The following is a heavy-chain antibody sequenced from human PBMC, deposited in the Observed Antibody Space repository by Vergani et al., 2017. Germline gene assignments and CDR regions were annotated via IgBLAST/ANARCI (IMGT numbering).Heavy chain of an antibody. D-gene: IGHD3-16*01. CDR2: IYSTGST. CDR1: GDSISSGVYY. V-gene: IGHV4-31*03. CDR3: ARIGGDDEGDAFRIGYFDA. J-gene: IGHJ4*02. Sequence: QVQLQESGPGLVKPSQTLSLTCSVSGDSISSGVYYWNWIRQHPGKGLEWIGYIYSTGSTHHNPSLRRRINMSVDTSKNQFSLKLNSVTAADTAMYYCARIGGDDEGDAFRIGYFDAWGPGILVTVSS.